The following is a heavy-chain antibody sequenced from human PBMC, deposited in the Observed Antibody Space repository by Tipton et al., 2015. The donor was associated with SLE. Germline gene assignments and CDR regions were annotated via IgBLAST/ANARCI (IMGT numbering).Heavy chain of an antibody. CDR3: ARVGGYDWDDY. CDR2: IKQDGSEK. CDR1: GFTFSSYW. D-gene: IGHD5-12*01. V-gene: IGHV3-7*04. J-gene: IGHJ4*02. Sequence: SLRLSCAASGFTFSSYWMTWVRHVPGKGLEWVANIKQDGSEKYYVDSVKGRFTISRDNAKNSLYLQMNSLRAEDTAVYYCARVGGYDWDDYWGQGTLVTVSS.